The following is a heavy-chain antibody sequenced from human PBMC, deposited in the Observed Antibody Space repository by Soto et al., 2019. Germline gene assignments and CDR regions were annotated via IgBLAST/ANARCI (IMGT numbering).Heavy chain of an antibody. Sequence: EVQLVESGGGLVQPGGSLRLSCAASGFTFSSYWMSWVRQAPGKGLEWVANIKQDGSEKYYVDSVKGRFTISRDNAKNSLYLQMNSLRAEDTAVYYCAREPNWNGVWAFDIWGQGTMVTVSS. J-gene: IGHJ3*02. CDR2: IKQDGSEK. CDR1: GFTFSSYW. V-gene: IGHV3-7*01. CDR3: AREPNWNGVWAFDI. D-gene: IGHD1-1*01.